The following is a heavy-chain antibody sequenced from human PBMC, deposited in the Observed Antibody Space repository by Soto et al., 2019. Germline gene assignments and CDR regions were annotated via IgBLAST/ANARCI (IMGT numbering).Heavy chain of an antibody. CDR1: GFTFSSYW. Sequence: EVQLVESGGGLVQPGGSLRLSCAASGFTFSSYWMSWVRQAPGKGLEWVANIKKDGSEKYYVDSVKGRFTISRDNAKNSLYLQMNSLRAEDTAVYYCARAAGYYYDSSGYILGDWFDPWGQGTLVTVSS. J-gene: IGHJ5*02. CDR3: ARAAGYYYDSSGYILGDWFDP. V-gene: IGHV3-7*01. CDR2: IKKDGSEK. D-gene: IGHD3-22*01.